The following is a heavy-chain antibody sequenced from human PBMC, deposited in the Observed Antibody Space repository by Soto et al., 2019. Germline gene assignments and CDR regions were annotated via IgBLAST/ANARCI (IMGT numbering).Heavy chain of an antibody. CDR2: ISYDGSNK. D-gene: IGHD5-12*01. J-gene: IGHJ4*02. V-gene: IGHV3-30*18. CDR1: GFTFSSYG. CDR3: AKDPGYSGYGYYFDY. Sequence: GGSLRLSCAASGFTFSSYGMHWVRQAPGKGLEWVAVISYDGSNKYYADSVKGQFTISRDNSKNTLYLQMNSLRAEDTAVYYCAKDPGYSGYGYYFDYWGQGTLVTVSS.